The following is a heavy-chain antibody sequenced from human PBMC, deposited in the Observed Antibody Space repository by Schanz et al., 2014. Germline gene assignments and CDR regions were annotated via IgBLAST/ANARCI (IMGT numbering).Heavy chain of an antibody. V-gene: IGHV1-8*01. Sequence: QVQLVQSGAEVKKPGASVKVSCKASGYTFTSYDINWVRQATGQGLEWMGWMNSKTGNTGYAQRFQGRVTMTTDTSTSTAYMELSSLRSEDTAVYYCARGGFFDSTSFDSWGQGTLVTDSS. CDR1: GYTFTSYD. CDR2: MNSKTGNT. J-gene: IGHJ4*02. CDR3: ARGGFFDSTSFDS. D-gene: IGHD2-2*01.